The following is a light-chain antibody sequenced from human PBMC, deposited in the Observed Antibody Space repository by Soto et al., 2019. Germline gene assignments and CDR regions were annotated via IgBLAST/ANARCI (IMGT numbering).Light chain of an antibody. Sequence: QSALTQPASVSGSPGQSITISCTGTSSDVGGYNYVSWYQQHPGKGPKLMIYEVSNRPSGVSNRFSGSKSGNTASLTISGLQAEDEADYYCSSYTSSANWVFGGGTKLTVL. CDR3: SSYTSSANWV. CDR1: SSDVGGYNY. V-gene: IGLV2-14*01. J-gene: IGLJ3*02. CDR2: EVS.